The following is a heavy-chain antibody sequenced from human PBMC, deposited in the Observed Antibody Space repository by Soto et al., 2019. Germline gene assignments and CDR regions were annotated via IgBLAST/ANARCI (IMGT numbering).Heavy chain of an antibody. D-gene: IGHD1-26*01. V-gene: IGHV3-23*01. CDR1: GFTFSSYA. CDR2: ISGSGGST. J-gene: IGHJ6*02. Sequence: PGGSLRLSCAASGFTFSSYAMSWVRQAPGKGLEWVSTISGSGGSTYYADSVKGRFTISRDNSKNSLYLQMNSLRAEDTAVYYCEKGEWEDYYYYGMDVWGQGITVNVS. CDR3: EKGEWEDYYYYGMDV.